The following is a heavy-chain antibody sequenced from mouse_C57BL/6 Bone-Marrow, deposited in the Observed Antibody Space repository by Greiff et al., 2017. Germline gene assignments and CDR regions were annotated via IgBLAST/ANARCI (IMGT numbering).Heavy chain of an antibody. CDR1: GYAFSSSW. CDR2: IYPGDGDT. Sequence: QVQLQQSGPELVKPGASVKISCKASGYAFSSSWMNWVKQRPGRGLEWIGRIYPGDGDTNYNGKFKGKATLTADKSSSTAYMQLSSLTFEDSAVYFCARGGYYWGQGTTLTVSS. CDR3: ARGGYY. J-gene: IGHJ2*01. V-gene: IGHV1-82*01.